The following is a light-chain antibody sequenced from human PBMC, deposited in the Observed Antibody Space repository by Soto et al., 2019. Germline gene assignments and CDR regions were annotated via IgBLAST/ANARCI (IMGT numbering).Light chain of an antibody. CDR3: QVWDSSSDHPVV. J-gene: IGLJ2*01. Sequence: SSELTQPPSVSVAPGKTARITCGGNNIGSKSVHWYQQKPGQAPVLVIYYDSDRPSGIPERFSGSNSGNTATLTISRVDAGDEADYYCQVWDSSSDHPVVFGGGTKLTVL. CDR1: NIGSKS. V-gene: IGLV3-21*04. CDR2: YDS.